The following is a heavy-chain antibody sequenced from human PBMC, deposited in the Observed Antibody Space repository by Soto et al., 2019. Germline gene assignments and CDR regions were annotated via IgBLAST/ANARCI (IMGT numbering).Heavy chain of an antibody. D-gene: IGHD6-19*01. J-gene: IGHJ4*02. CDR2: IDPHSNT. CDR1: GYSFSSYW. CDR3: ARRTYTSGWRHYFDH. Sequence: EVQLVQSGAEVKKPGESLKISCQGSGYSFSSYWIGWVRQMPGKGLEWMAFIDPHSNTRYSPSFEGQITISADKSISTAYLQWSSLKASDTAIYYCARRTYTSGWRHYFDHWGQGTLVTVSS. V-gene: IGHV5-51*01.